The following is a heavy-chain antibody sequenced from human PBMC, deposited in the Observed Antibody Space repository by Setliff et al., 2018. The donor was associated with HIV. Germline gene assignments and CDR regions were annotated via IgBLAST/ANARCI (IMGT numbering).Heavy chain of an antibody. CDR2: IYHSGSS. D-gene: IGHD4-17*01. CDR1: GGSFSDYY. J-gene: IGHJ4*02. Sequence: SETLSLTCAVYGGSFSDYYWTWIRQAPGKGLDWIGDIYHSGSSNYNPSLKTRVTISVDKSKNQFSLKLSSVTAADTAVYFCARGTAPRRGTNYGGNYPLDYWGQGTLVT. CDR3: ARGTAPRRGTNYGGNYPLDY. V-gene: IGHV4-34*01.